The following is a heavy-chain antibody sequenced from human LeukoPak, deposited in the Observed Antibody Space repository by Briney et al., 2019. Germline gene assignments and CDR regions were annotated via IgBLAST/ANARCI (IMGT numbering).Heavy chain of an antibody. V-gene: IGHV4-59*01. J-gene: IGHJ5*02. CDR3: ARHRGAYGGSLFDP. CDR1: GGSISSYY. CDR2: IYYSGST. D-gene: IGHD4-23*01. Sequence: SXTLSLTCTVSGGSISSYYWSWIRQPPGKGLEWIGYIYYSGSTNYNPSLKSRVTISVDTSKNQFSLKLSSVTAADTAVYYCARHRGAYGGSLFDPWGQGTLVTVSS.